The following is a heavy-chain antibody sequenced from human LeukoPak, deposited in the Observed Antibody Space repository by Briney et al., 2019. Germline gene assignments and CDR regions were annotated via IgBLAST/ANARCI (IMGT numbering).Heavy chain of an antibody. V-gene: IGHV4-34*01. CDR2: INHSGST. CDR3: ARSVLLWFGELFSTPAGFDY. CDR1: GGSFSGYY. J-gene: IGHJ4*02. D-gene: IGHD3-10*01. Sequence: SETLSLTCAVYGGSFSGYYWSWIRQPPGKGLEWIGEINHSGSTNYNPSLKSRVTISVDTSKNQFSLKLSSVTAADTAVYYCARSVLLWFGELFSTPAGFDYWGQGTLVTVSS.